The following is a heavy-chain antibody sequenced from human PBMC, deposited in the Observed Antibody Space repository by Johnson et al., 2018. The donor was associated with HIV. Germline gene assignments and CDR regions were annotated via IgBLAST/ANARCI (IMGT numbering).Heavy chain of an antibody. Sequence: QVQLVESGGGLVQPGRSLRLSCAASGFTFTKYGMHWVRQAPGKGLEWMAVISYDGSNKYYSDSVKGRFTISRDNSKNTLYLQMNSLRTEDTAVYYCARGRWLRDAFDIWGQGTMVTVSS. D-gene: IGHD3-22*01. CDR1: GFTFTKYG. V-gene: IGHV3-30*03. J-gene: IGHJ3*02. CDR2: ISYDGSNK. CDR3: ARGRWLRDAFDI.